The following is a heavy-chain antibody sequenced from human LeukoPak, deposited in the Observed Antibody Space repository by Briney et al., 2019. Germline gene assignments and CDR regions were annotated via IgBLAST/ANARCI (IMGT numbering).Heavy chain of an antibody. D-gene: IGHD3-22*01. CDR2: IYYSGST. Sequence: PSEPLSLTCTVSGGSISSSSYYWGWIRQPPGKGLEWIGRIYYSGSTYYNPSLKSRVSISVDTSKNQFSLKLSSVTAADTAVYYCARRNYDSSGYYSWFDPWGQGTLVTVSS. V-gene: IGHV4-39*01. CDR1: GGSISSSSYY. CDR3: ARRNYDSSGYYSWFDP. J-gene: IGHJ5*02.